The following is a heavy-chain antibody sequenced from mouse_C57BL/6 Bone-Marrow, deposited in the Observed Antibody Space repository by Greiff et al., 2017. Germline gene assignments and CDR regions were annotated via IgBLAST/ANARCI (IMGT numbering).Heavy chain of an antibody. CDR2: IDPETGGT. Sequence: VKLQQSGAELVRPGASVTLSCKASGYTFTDYEMHWVKQTPVHGLEWIGAIDPETGGTAYNQKFKGKAILTADKSSSTAYMELRSLTSEDSAVEYCTRHPGWFAYWGQGTLVTVSA. CDR3: TRHPGWFAY. CDR1: GYTFTDYE. J-gene: IGHJ3*01. V-gene: IGHV1-15*01.